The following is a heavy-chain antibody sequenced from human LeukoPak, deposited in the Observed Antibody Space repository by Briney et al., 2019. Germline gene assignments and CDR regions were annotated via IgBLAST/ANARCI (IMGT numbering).Heavy chain of an antibody. J-gene: IGHJ5*02. Sequence: SETLSLTCTVSGGSISSYYWSWIRQPPGKGLEWIGYIYYSGSTNYNPSLKNRVTISVDTSKNQFSLKLSSVTAADTAVYYCARGARRENWFDPWGQGTLVTVSS. CDR1: GGSISSYY. CDR2: IYYSGST. V-gene: IGHV4-59*01. CDR3: ARGARRENWFDP.